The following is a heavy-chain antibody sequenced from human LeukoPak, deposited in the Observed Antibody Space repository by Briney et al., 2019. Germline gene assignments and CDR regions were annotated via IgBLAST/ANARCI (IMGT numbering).Heavy chain of an antibody. J-gene: IGHJ4*02. V-gene: IGHV3-21*01. CDR2: ISSSSSYI. Sequence: GGSLRLSCAASGFTFSSYSMNWVRQAPGKGLEWVSSISSSSSYIYYADSVKGRFTISRDNAKNSLYLQMNGLRAEDTAVYYCARGKSREWLRVKGSRFLETFYYWGQGTLVTVSS. D-gene: IGHD5-12*01. CDR3: ARGKSREWLRVKGSRFLETFYY. CDR1: GFTFSSYS.